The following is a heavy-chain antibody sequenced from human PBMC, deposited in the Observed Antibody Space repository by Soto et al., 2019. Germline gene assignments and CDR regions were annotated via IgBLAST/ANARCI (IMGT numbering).Heavy chain of an antibody. V-gene: IGHV6-1*01. D-gene: IGHD3-16*01. J-gene: IGHJ5*02. CDR2: TYYRSKWYN. Sequence: PSQTLSLTCAISGDSVSSDSAALNLIRQSPSRGLEWLGRTYYRSKWYNDYAVSVKSRITINPDTSKNQFSLQLNSVTPEDTAVYYCARDQYDYVWGSYSGWFDPWGQGTLVTVSS. CDR3: ARDQYDYVWGSYSGWFDP. CDR1: GDSVSSDSAA.